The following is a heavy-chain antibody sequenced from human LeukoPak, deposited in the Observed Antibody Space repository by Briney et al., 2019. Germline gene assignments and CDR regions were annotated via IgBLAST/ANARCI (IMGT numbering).Heavy chain of an antibody. CDR2: ISRSSSYI. Sequence: GGSLRLSCAASGFTFRTYSMNWVRQAPGKGLEWVSSISRSSSYIYYADSVKGRFTISRDNAKNSLYLQMNSLRAEDTAVYYCARVEESASFDPWGQGTLVTVSS. CDR3: ARVEESASFDP. J-gene: IGHJ5*02. CDR1: GFTFRTYS. V-gene: IGHV3-21*01. D-gene: IGHD3-3*01.